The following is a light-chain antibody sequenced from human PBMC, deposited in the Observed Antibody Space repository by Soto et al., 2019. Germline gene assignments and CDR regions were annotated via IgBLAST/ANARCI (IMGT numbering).Light chain of an antibody. CDR1: SSDVGGYNH. Sequence: QLVLTQPPSASGSRGQSVAISCTGTSSDVGGYNHVSWYQQHPGKAPKLMIYEVTKRPSGVPDRFSGSKSGNTASLTVSGLQAEDEADYYCSSYGGGNPFYVFGTGTKVTVL. CDR2: EVT. J-gene: IGLJ1*01. V-gene: IGLV2-8*01. CDR3: SSYGGGNPFYV.